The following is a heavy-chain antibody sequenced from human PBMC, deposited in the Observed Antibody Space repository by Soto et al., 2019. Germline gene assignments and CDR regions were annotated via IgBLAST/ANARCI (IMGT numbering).Heavy chain of an antibody. D-gene: IGHD6-19*01. Sequence: QVQLVQSGAEVKKPGASVKVSCKASGYTFTSYGISWVRQAPGQGLEWMGWISAYNGNTNYAQKLQGRVTMTTDTSTSTAYMDLRSLRSDDTAVYYCARDSGRDSSGWFGNYYYGMDVWGQGTTVTVSS. V-gene: IGHV1-18*01. CDR2: ISAYNGNT. CDR1: GYTFTSYG. CDR3: ARDSGRDSSGWFGNYYYGMDV. J-gene: IGHJ6*02.